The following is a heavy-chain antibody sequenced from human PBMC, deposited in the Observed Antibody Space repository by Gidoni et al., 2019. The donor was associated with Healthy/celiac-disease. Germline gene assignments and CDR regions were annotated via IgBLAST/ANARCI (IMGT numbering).Heavy chain of an antibody. V-gene: IGHV3-21*01. D-gene: IGHD6-19*01. J-gene: IGHJ5*02. CDR3: ARELAVAGTSGWFDP. Sequence: EVQLVEAGGGLVKPGGSLRLYCAADGCTVSSYSMNWVRQAPGKGLVWFSSISSSSSYISYADSVKGRFTISRDNAKNSLYLQMNSLSAEDTAVSYCARELAVAGTSGWFDPWGQGTLVTVSS. CDR1: GCTVSSYS. CDR2: ISSSSSYI.